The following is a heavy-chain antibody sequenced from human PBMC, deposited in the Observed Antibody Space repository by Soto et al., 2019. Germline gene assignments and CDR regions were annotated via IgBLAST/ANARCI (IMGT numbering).Heavy chain of an antibody. CDR1: GFTFSSYS. V-gene: IGHV3-48*01. CDR3: ARVHVLGVAFNDY. J-gene: IGHJ4*02. Sequence: GGSLRLSCAASGFTFSSYSMNWVRQAPEKGLEWVSYISSSSSTIYYADSVKGRFTISRDYAKNSLYLQMNSLRAEDTAVYYCARVHVLGVAFNDYWGQGTLVTVSS. D-gene: IGHD3-3*01. CDR2: ISSSSSTI.